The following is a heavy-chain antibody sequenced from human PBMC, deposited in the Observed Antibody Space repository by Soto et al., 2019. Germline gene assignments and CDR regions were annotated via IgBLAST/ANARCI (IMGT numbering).Heavy chain of an antibody. D-gene: IGHD6-6*01. V-gene: IGHV4-34*01. CDR1: GGAFSAYY. J-gene: IGHJ4*02. Sequence: QVQLQQWGAGLLKPSETLSLTCAVYGGAFSAYYWSWIRQPPGKGLEWIGEINHSGSTNYNPYLKSRVTISVDTSKNQFSLKLSSVAAADTAVYYCAKTSRFDSWGQGTLVTVSS. CDR3: AKTSRFDS. CDR2: INHSGST.